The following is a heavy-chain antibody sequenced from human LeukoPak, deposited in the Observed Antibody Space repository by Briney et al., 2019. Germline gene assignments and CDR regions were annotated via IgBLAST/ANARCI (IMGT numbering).Heavy chain of an antibody. CDR1: GGSISSGSYY. CDR3: ARISEAIFGVGYYYYYMDV. CDR2: IYASGST. V-gene: IGHV4-61*02. Sequence: SQTLSLTCAVSGGSISSGSYYWSWIRQPAGKGLEWIGRIYASGSTTYNPSLTSRVTISLDTSKTQFSLKLSSVTAADTAVYYCARISEAIFGVGYYYYYMDVWGKGTTVTVSS. D-gene: IGHD3-3*01. J-gene: IGHJ6*03.